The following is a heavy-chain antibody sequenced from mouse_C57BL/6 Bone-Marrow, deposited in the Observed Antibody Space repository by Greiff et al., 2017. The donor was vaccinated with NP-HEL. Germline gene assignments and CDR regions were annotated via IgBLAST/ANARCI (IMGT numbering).Heavy chain of an antibody. CDR1: GYSFTGYY. V-gene: IGHV1-42*01. Sequence: DVQLVESGPELVKPGASVKISCKASGYSFTGYYMNWVKQSPEKSLEWIGEINPSTGGTTYNQKFKAKATLTVDKSSSTAYMQLKSLTSEDSAVYYCARDSSGYNFDYWGQGTTLTVSS. D-gene: IGHD3-2*02. CDR3: ARDSSGYNFDY. J-gene: IGHJ2*01. CDR2: INPSTGGT.